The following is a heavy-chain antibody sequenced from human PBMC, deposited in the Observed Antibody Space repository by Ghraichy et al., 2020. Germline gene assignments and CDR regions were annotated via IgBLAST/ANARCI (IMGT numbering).Heavy chain of an antibody. Sequence: GESLNISCVASGFTFSGYWMHWVRQAPGKGLVWVSRINSAGISTIYADSVQGRFTISRDDAKNTLYLQMNSLRAEDTAVYYCARSSDGWFDPSGQGTLVTVSS. CDR3: ARSSDGWFDP. V-gene: IGHV3-74*01. D-gene: IGHD6-19*01. CDR1: GFTFSGYW. J-gene: IGHJ5*02. CDR2: INSAGIST.